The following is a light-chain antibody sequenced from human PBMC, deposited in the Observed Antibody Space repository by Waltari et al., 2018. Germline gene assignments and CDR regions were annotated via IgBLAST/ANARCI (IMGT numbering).Light chain of an antibody. V-gene: IGKV1-5*03. J-gene: IGKJ1*01. Sequence: DTQLTQSPSTLSASVGDGVTITFRASQSISYWLAWYQQKPGKAPKVLIYRTPSLEDGVPSRFSGSRSGTEFTLSISSLQPDDFATYYCQQYNSYPWTFGQGTKVEIK. CDR2: RTP. CDR1: QSISYW. CDR3: QQYNSYPWT.